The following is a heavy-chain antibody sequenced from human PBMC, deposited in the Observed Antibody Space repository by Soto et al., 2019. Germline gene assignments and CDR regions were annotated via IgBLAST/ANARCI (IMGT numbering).Heavy chain of an antibody. V-gene: IGHV4-30-2*01. D-gene: IGHD2-21*01. J-gene: IGHJ5*02. CDR1: GGSISSDDYS. CDR2: IYHAGST. Sequence: SETLSLTCAVSGGSISSDDYSWSWIRQPPGKGLEWIGYIYHAGSTYYNPSLKSRVTISGDRSKNQFSLKLSSVTAADTAVYYCARVRILNWFDPWGQGTRVTVSS. CDR3: ARVRILNWFDP.